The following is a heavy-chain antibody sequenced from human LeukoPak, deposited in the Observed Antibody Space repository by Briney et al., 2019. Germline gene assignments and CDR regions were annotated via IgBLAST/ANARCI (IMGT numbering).Heavy chain of an antibody. D-gene: IGHD5-18*01. CDR2: IYPGDSDT. V-gene: IGHV5-51*01. J-gene: IGHJ4*02. Sequence: GESLKISCKGSGYDFTTYWIAWVRQMPGKGLEWMGIIYPGDSDTRYSPSFQGQVTISADKSISTAYLQWSSLKASDTAMYYCARARAGGYSYGYFIGTAFDYWGQGTLVTVSS. CDR1: GYDFTTYW. CDR3: ARARAGGYSYGYFIGTAFDY.